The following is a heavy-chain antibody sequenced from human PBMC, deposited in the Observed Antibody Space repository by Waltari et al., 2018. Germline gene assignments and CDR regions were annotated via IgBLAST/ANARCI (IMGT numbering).Heavy chain of an antibody. CDR2: IYNSGST. D-gene: IGHD1-26*01. CDR1: GCSIHSYA. Sequence: QVQLQESGPGLVKPSATLSLTCTVSGCSIHSYAWSWIRQPAGKGLEWIGRIYNSGSTNDNPSLKRRVTMSVDTSKNQFSLKLSSVTAADTAVYYCARVGDGYIHYWGQGTLVTVSS. J-gene: IGHJ4*02. CDR3: ARVGDGYIHY. V-gene: IGHV4-4*07.